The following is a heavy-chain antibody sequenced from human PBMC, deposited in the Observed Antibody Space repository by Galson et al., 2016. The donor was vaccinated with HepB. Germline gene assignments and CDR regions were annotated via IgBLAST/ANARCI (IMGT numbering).Heavy chain of an antibody. J-gene: IGHJ6*02. D-gene: IGHD1-1*01. CDR1: GGSIGFHY. Sequence: SETLSLTCSVSGGSIGFHYWSWVRQPPGTGLEWMGCVFHGGNTKYSPSLKSRVTISIDKSKNQVFLGLNSVTAADTAVYYCTSSVFFFGRLDYYGMDVWGRGTTVTVSS. V-gene: IGHV4-59*11. CDR2: VFHGGNT. CDR3: TSSVFFFGRLDYYGMDV.